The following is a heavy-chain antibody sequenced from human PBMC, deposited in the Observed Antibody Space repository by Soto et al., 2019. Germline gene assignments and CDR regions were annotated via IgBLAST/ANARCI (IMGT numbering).Heavy chain of an antibody. J-gene: IGHJ6*02. D-gene: IGHD2-15*01. CDR2: IYYSGST. CDR1: GGSISSSSYY. Sequence: QLQLQESGPGLVKPSETLSLTCTVSGGSISSSSYYWGWIRQPPGKGLEWIGSIYYSGSTYYNPSLKSRVTISVDTSKNQFSLKLSSVTAADTAVYYCASNGDIYCSGGSCYSFYYYYGMDVWGQGTTVTVSS. CDR3: ASNGDIYCSGGSCYSFYYYYGMDV. V-gene: IGHV4-39*01.